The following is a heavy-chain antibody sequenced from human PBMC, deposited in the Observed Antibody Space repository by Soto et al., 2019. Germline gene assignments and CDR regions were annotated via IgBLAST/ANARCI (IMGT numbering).Heavy chain of an antibody. Sequence: HPGGSLRLSCAASGFTFSSYGMSWVRQAPGKGLEWVSAIGGSGGSTYYADSVKGRFTISRDNSKNTLYLQMNSLRAEDTAVYYCAKELSSGYFFGLRAFDIWGEGTMVTVSS. V-gene: IGHV3-23*01. D-gene: IGHD3-22*01. J-gene: IGHJ3*02. CDR3: AKELSSGYFFGLRAFDI. CDR1: GFTFSSYG. CDR2: IGGSGGST.